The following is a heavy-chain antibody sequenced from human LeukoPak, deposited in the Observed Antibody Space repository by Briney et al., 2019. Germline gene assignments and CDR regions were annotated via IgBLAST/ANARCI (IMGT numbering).Heavy chain of an antibody. Sequence: GGSLRLSCAASGFTFSNAWMSWVRQAPGKGLEWVGRIKSKTDGGTTDYAAPVKGRFTISRDDSKNTLYLQTNSLKTEDTAVYYCTASTGVYYYDSVDIWGKGTMVTVSS. CDR3: TASTGVYYYDSVDI. CDR2: IKSKTDGGTT. J-gene: IGHJ3*02. CDR1: GFTFSNAW. D-gene: IGHD3-22*01. V-gene: IGHV3-15*01.